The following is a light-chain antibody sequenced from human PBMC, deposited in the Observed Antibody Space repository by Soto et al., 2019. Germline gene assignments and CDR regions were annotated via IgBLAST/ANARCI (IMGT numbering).Light chain of an antibody. J-gene: IGKJ1*01. V-gene: IGKV1-5*03. CDR3: QQYNSYSPKT. CDR1: QSISSW. CDR2: KAS. Sequence: DIQMTQSPSTLSASVGDRVTITCRASQSISSWLAWYQQKPGKAPKLLIYKASSLESGVPSRFSGSGSGTEFTLTISSLQPDDFATYYYQQYNSYSPKTFGQGTKVDIK.